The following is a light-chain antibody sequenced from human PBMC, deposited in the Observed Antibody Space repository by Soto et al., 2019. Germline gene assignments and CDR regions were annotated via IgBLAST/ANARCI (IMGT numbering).Light chain of an antibody. V-gene: IGKV3-15*01. CDR3: QQYKNWPPVT. CDR1: QSVGSS. Sequence: VMTQSPATLSASPGERVILSCRASQSVGSSLAWYQQKPGQGPRLLIYGASTRATGVPTRFSGSGSGTEFTLTISSLQSEDFAVYSCQQYKNWPPVTFGQGTRLEIK. CDR2: GAS. J-gene: IGKJ5*01.